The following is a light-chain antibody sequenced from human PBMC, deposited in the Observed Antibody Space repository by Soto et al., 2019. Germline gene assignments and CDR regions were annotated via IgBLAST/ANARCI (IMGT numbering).Light chain of an antibody. CDR2: DAS. V-gene: IGKV3D-20*01. CDR3: QQYGTSPRGT. Sequence: EVVLTQSPATLSLSPGERATLSCGASQTVHSNYLAWYQHKPGLAPRLLIYDASSRATGIPDRFRGSGSGTDFTLTIIRLEPEDFAVYYCQQYGTSPRGTFGGGTKVEIK. CDR1: QTVHSNY. J-gene: IGKJ4*01.